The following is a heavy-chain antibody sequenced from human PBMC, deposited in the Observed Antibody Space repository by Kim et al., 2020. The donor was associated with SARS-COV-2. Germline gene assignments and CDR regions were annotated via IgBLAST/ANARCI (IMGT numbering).Heavy chain of an antibody. CDR1: GFTFDGYA. CDR2: ISWSSGST. J-gene: IGHJ4*03. V-gene: IGHV3-9*01. D-gene: IGHD3-9*01. CDR3: AKHSYYGILTGYFNY. Sequence: GGSLRLSCAASGFTFDGYAMHWVRQAPGKGLEWVSGISWSSGSTYYADSVKGRFTISRDNSKNSLYLQMNSLRAEDTALYYCAKHSYYGILTGYFNYWG.